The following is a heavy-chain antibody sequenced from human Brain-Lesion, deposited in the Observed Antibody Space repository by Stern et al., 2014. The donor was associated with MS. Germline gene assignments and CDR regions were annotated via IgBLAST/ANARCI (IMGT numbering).Heavy chain of an antibody. D-gene: IGHD1-26*01. V-gene: IGHV1-24*01. CDR2: FYPEDGET. Sequence: QVQLVQSGAEVKKPGASVKVSCKASGYTLTELSMHWVRQAPRKGLAWMGGFYPEDGETIYAQKFQGRVTMTEDTSTDTAYMELSSLRSEDTAVYYCATLSPGAGGNYYRHFDYWGQGTLVTVSS. CDR3: ATLSPGAGGNYYRHFDY. CDR1: GYTLTELS. J-gene: IGHJ4*02.